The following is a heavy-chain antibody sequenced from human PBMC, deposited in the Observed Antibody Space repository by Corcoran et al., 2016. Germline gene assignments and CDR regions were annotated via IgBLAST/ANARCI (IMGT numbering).Heavy chain of an antibody. CDR3: AHSESKDYGSSCYGGFFDY. CDR1: GFSLSTSGVG. CDR2: IYWADAK. J-gene: IGHJ4*02. V-gene: IGHV2-5*02. Sequence: QITLKESGPTLVKPTQTLTLTCTFSGFSLSTSGVGVGWIRQPPGKALEWLALIYWADAKRYSPSLNRRLTTTTDTSNDQVVLTMTNMDPGETATDSGAHSESKDYGSSCYGGFFDYWGKGTMVTGSS. D-gene: IGHD3-22*01.